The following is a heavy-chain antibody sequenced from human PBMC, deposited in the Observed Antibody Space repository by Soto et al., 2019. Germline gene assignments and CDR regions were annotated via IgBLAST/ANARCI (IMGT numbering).Heavy chain of an antibody. CDR3: AREPQNIVVVPAARDNCWFDP. V-gene: IGHV4-34*01. Sequence: SETLSLTCAVYGGSFSGYYWSWIRQPPGKGLEWIGEINHSGSTNYNPSLKSRVTISVDTSKNQFSLKLSSVTAADTAVYYCAREPQNIVVVPAARDNCWFDPWGQGTLVTVSS. CDR2: INHSGST. D-gene: IGHD2-2*01. CDR1: GGSFSGYY. J-gene: IGHJ5*02.